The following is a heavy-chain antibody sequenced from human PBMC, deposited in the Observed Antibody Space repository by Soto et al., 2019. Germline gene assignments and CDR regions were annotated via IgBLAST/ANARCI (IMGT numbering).Heavy chain of an antibody. V-gene: IGHV1-3*01. CDR3: ARDKTTVVTNDAFDI. Sequence: ASVKVSCKASGYTFTSYAMHWVRQAPGQRLEWMGWINAGNGNTKYSQKFQGRVTITRDTSASTAYMELSSLRSEDTAVYYCARDKTTVVTNDAFDIWGQGTMVTVS. CDR2: INAGNGNT. CDR1: GYTFTSYA. J-gene: IGHJ3*02. D-gene: IGHD4-17*01.